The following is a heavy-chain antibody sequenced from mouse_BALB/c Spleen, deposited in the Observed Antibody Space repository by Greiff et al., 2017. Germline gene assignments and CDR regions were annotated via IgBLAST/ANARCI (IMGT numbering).Heavy chain of an antibody. J-gene: IGHJ1*01. Sequence: DVKLQESGPGLVKPSQSLSLTCSVTGYSITSGYYWNWIRQFPGNKLEWMGYISYDGSNNYNPSLKNRISITRDTSKNQFFLKLNSVTTEDTATYYCASYYGYVYWYFDVWGAGTTVTVSS. CDR2: ISYDGSN. V-gene: IGHV3-6*02. CDR1: GYSITSGYY. D-gene: IGHD1-2*01. CDR3: ASYYGYVYWYFDV.